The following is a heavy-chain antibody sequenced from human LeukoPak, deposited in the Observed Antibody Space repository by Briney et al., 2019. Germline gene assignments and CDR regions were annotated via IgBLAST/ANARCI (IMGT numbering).Heavy chain of an antibody. D-gene: IGHD3-22*01. CDR2: ISSSSSYI. J-gene: IGHJ4*02. V-gene: IGHV3-21*01. CDR1: EFTFSSYS. CDR3: ARDLEYYYDSSGYWAY. Sequence: PGGSLRLSCAASEFTFSSYSMNWVRQAPGKGLEWASSISSSSSYIYYADSVKGRFTISRDNAKNSLYLQMNSLRAEDTAVYYCARDLEYYYDSSGYWAYWGQGTLVTVSS.